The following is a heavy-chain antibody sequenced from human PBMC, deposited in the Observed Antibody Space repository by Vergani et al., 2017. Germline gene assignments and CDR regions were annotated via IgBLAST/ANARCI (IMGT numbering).Heavy chain of an antibody. CDR1: GFTFSSYG. CDR3: ARDRSGANYDILTGYYHYYYYGMDV. CDR2: IYSGGST. J-gene: IGHJ6*02. D-gene: IGHD3-9*01. V-gene: IGHV3-NL1*01. Sequence: VQLVESGGGVVQPGRSLRLSCAASGFTFSSYGMHWVRQAPGKGLEWVSVIYSGGSTYYADSVKGRFTISRDNSKNTLYLQMNSLRAEDTAVYYCARDRSGANYDILTGYYHYYYYGMDVWGQGTTVTVSS.